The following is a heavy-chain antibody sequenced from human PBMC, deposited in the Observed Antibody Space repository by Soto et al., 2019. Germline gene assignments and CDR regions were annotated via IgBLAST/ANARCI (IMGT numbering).Heavy chain of an antibody. Sequence: QVQLVQSGAEVKKPGASVKVSCKASGDTFSSNYMHWVRQAPGQGLEWMGIINPSGGGTSYAQKFQAGVNMTRDTSTRTVYMELSSMRSEDTAVYYCARVGGYGQWLVTDYYFEYWGQGTLVTVSS. CDR3: ARVGGYGQWLVTDYYFEY. CDR1: GDTFSSNY. CDR2: INPSGGGT. J-gene: IGHJ4*02. D-gene: IGHD6-19*01. V-gene: IGHV1-46*01.